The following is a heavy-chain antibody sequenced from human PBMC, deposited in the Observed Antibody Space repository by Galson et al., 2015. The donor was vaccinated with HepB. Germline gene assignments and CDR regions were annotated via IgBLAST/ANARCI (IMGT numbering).Heavy chain of an antibody. Sequence: SLRLSCAASDFTFSSYWIHWVRLPPGKGLMWVSAINGDGSITYYADSVMGRFTISRDNAKNAVYLQMNSQRVEDMAVYYWARGASAGTVGFPIWGQRTMVPVSS. V-gene: IGHV3-74*01. J-gene: IGHJ3*02. CDR1: DFTFSSYW. CDR2: INGDGSIT. D-gene: IGHD6-13*01. CDR3: ARGASAGTVGFPI.